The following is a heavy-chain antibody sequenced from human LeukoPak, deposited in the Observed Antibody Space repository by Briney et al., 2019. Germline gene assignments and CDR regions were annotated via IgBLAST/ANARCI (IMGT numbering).Heavy chain of an antibody. CDR1: GFPFSSYS. V-gene: IGHV3-48*01. D-gene: IGHD3-10*01. J-gene: IGHJ4*02. Sequence: GSLRLSCAASGFPFSSYSMNWVRPAPGKGLEWVSYISSSSSTIYYADSVKGRFTISRDNAKNSLYLQMNSLRAEDTAVYYCARDRVYGSGSYYNVPLDYWGQGTLVTVSS. CDR3: ARDRVYGSGSYYNVPLDY. CDR2: ISSSSSTI.